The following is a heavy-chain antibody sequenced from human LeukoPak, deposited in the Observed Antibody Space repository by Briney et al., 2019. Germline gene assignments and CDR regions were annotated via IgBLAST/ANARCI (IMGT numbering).Heavy chain of an antibody. CDR2: INHSGST. Sequence: SETLSLTCAVYGGSFSGYYWSWIRQPPGKGLEWIGEINHSGSTNYNPSLKSRVTISVDTSKNQFSLKLSSVTAADTAVYYCARDPLSFRASAFDIWGQGTMVTVSS. CDR3: ARDPLSFRASAFDI. CDR1: GGSFSGYY. J-gene: IGHJ3*02. V-gene: IGHV4-34*01.